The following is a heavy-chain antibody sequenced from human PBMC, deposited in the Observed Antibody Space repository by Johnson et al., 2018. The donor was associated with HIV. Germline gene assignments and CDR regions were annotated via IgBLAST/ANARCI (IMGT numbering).Heavy chain of an antibody. CDR1: GFTFSSYA. Sequence: QVQLVESGGGVVQPGGSLRLSCAASGFTFSSYAMHWVRQAPGKGLEWVAFIRYDGSNKYYAASVKGRFTISRDNSKNTLYLQMNSLRAEDTAVYYCAKERSYSDAFDFWGQGTMVTVSS. CDR3: AKERSYSDAFDF. CDR2: IRYDGSNK. J-gene: IGHJ3*01. D-gene: IGHD3-10*01. V-gene: IGHV3-30*02.